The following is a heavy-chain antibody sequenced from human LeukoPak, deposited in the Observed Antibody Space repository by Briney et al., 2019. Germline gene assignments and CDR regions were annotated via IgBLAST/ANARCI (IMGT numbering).Heavy chain of an antibody. J-gene: IGHJ4*02. V-gene: IGHV3-7*05. CDR3: AKDRVAASRYGSDFDY. D-gene: IGHD3-10*01. Sequence: GGSLRLSCAASGFTFSTYWMSWVRQAPGKGLEWVANIKEDGSMKNYVDSVKGRFTISRDNAKNSLYLQMNSLRAEDTAVYYCAKDRVAASRYGSDFDYWGQGTLVTVSS. CDR1: GFTFSTYW. CDR2: IKEDGSMK.